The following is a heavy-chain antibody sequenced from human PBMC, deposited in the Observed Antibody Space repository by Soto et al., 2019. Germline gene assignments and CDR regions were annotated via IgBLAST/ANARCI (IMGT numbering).Heavy chain of an antibody. V-gene: IGHV3-23*01. J-gene: IGHJ4*02. CDR3: AKTASMTIRDGVDH. D-gene: IGHD4-17*01. Sequence: EVQVLESGGGLVQPGGSLRLSCAASGFTFSSYAMSWVRQAPGQGLEWVSAISGSGSNPYYADYVKGRFTISRDNTKNTQYLQMNSLRAEDTALYYCAKTASMTIRDGVDHWGQVTLVNVSS. CDR2: ISGSGSNP. CDR1: GFTFSSYA.